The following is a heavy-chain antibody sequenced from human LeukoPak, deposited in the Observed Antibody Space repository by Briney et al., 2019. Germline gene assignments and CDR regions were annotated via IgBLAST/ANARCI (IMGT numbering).Heavy chain of an antibody. V-gene: IGHV4-31*03. J-gene: IGHJ4*02. D-gene: IGHD2-2*01. Sequence: SQTLSLTCTVSGGSISSAGYYWSWIRQHPGKGLEWIGYIYYNGQTYYNPSLKSRLTLSADTSDNQFSLKVTSVTAADTAVYYCARGEEYVYYFDYWGQGSLVTISS. CDR2: IYYNGQT. CDR1: GGSISSAGYY. CDR3: ARGEEYVYYFDY.